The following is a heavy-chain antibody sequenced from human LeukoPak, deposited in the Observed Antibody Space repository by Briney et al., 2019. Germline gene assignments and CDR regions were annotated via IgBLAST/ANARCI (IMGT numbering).Heavy chain of an antibody. Sequence: GRSLRLSCAASGFTFSSYGMHWVRQAPGKGLEWVAVISYDGSNKYYADSVKGRFTISRDNSKNTLYLQMNSLRAEDTAVYYCAKALAMIVVVPFDYWGQGTLVTVSS. J-gene: IGHJ4*02. CDR3: AKALAMIVVVPFDY. CDR1: GFTFSSYG. D-gene: IGHD3-22*01. CDR2: ISYDGSNK. V-gene: IGHV3-30*18.